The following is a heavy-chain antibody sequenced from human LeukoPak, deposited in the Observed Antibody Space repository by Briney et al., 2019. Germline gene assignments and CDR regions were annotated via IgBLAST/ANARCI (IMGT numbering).Heavy chain of an antibody. CDR3: GRGGSTGSWFNY. V-gene: IGHV3-48*01. Sequence: GGPLRLSCAASGFTFSSFSMTWVRQAPVKGLEWISYIHSTSSPIYYADSMKCRFTVSRDNAKNSLYLQMNSLTAEDTAVYYCGRGGSTGSWFNYWGQGTLVTVSS. CDR1: GFTFSSFS. CDR2: IHSTSSPI. J-gene: IGHJ4*02. D-gene: IGHD6-13*01.